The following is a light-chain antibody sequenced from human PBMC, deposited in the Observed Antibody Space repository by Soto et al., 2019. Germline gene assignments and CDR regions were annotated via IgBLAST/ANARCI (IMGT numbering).Light chain of an antibody. V-gene: IGLV2-14*01. Sequence: SALTQPASVSRSPGQSIAISRTGTSSDVGGYTYVSWYKQHPGKAPQLMIYEYTKRPSGASDRFPGSKYGNTDSLTSSALQPDVEAGYPCGSYTCSSGLYVFGTGAKV. CDR2: EYT. CDR3: GSYTCSSGLYV. CDR1: SSDVGGYTY. J-gene: IGLJ1*01.